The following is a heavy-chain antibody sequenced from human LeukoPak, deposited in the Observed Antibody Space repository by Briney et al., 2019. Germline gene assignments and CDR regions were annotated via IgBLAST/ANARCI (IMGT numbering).Heavy chain of an antibody. CDR3: ARGRDRSFYFDY. J-gene: IGHJ4*02. CDR1: RFTFSSYW. CDR2: IKQDGSEK. Sequence: GGSLRLSCAASRFTFSSYWMSWVRQAPGKGLEWVANIKQDGSEKYYVDSVKGRFTISRDNSKNTLYLQMNSLRAEDTAVYYCARGRDRSFYFDYWGQGTLVTVSS. V-gene: IGHV3-7*04. D-gene: IGHD5-24*01.